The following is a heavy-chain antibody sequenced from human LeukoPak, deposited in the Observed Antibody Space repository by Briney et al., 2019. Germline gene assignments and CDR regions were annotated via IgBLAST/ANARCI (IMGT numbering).Heavy chain of an antibody. V-gene: IGHV4-4*07. Sequence: PSETLSLTCTVSGGSISSYYWSWIRQPAGKGLEWIGRIYTSGSTNYNPSLKSRVTMSVDTSKNQFSLKLSSVTAADTAVYYCARDGVDCGGDCYWYYYYGMDVWGQGTTVTVSS. CDR3: ARDGVDCGGDCYWYYYYGMDV. CDR1: GGSISSYY. CDR2: IYTSGST. J-gene: IGHJ6*02. D-gene: IGHD2-21*02.